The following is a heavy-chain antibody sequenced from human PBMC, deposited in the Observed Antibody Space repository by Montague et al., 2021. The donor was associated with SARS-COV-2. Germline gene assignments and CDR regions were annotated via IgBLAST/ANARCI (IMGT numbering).Heavy chain of an antibody. CDR3: VAGGGSAKAGAN. V-gene: IGHV4-39*07. D-gene: IGHD6-25*01. CDR2: VLYTGTP. CDR1: GGSIANSHKY. J-gene: IGHJ4*02. Sequence: SETLSLTCTVSGGSIANSHKYWGWVRQPPGKGLEWIGSVLYTGTPYDHPSLTARVTISLDTSKNQFSLKMYSVTAADTATYFCVAGGGSAKAGANWGQGTLVTVSS.